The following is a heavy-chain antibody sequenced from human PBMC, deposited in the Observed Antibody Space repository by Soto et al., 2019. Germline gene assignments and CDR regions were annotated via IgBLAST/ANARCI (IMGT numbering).Heavy chain of an antibody. D-gene: IGHD6-13*01. CDR3: ARELVPIAAAGTWGAFDI. V-gene: IGHV1-18*01. J-gene: IGHJ3*02. Sequence: GASVKVSCKASGYTFTSYGISWVRQAPEQGLEWMGWISAYNGNTNYAQKLQGRVTMTTDTSTSTAYMELRSLRSDDTAVYYCARELVPIAAAGTWGAFDIWGQGTMVTVSS. CDR1: GYTFTSYG. CDR2: ISAYNGNT.